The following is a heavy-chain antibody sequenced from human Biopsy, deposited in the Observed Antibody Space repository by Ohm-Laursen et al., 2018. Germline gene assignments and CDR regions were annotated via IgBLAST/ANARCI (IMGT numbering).Heavy chain of an antibody. J-gene: IGHJ2*01. CDR2: IPYDGSGE. CDR1: GFTFTSYA. D-gene: IGHD4-11*01. V-gene: IGHV3-30*03. CDR3: ARDGKRWDYSTYFSWHFDL. Sequence: SLRLSCAASGFTFTSYAMHWVRQAPGKGPEWVAVIPYDGSGEYYADSLQGRFIISRDNPKNTVDLQMNSLRAEDTAVYFCARDGKRWDYSTYFSWHFDLWGRGTLVTVSS.